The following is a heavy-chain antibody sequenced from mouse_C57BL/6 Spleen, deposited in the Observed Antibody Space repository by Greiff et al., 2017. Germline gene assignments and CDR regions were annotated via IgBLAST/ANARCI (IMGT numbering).Heavy chain of an antibody. D-gene: IGHD2-2*01. CDR2: LYPGDGDT. J-gene: IGHJ3*01. Sequence: QVQLQQSGAELVKPGASVKISCKASDYAFSSYWMNWVKQRPGKGLAWIGQLYPGDGDTNDNGKFKGKATLTADKSSSTAYMQLSSLTSEASAVYFCARGAYVYDWGQGTLVTVSA. CDR1: DYAFSSYW. CDR3: ARGAYVYD. V-gene: IGHV1-80*01.